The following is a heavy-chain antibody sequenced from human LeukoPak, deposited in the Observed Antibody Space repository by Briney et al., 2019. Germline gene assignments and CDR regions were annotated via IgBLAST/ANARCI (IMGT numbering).Heavy chain of an antibody. CDR3: ADQRGFWSGYYWFDP. D-gene: IGHD3-3*01. V-gene: IGHV1-69*05. Sequence: SVKVSCKASGGTFSSYAISWVRQAPGQGLEWMGGIIPIFGTANYAQEFQGRVTITTDESKSTAYMELSSRRSEDTAVYYCADQRGFWSGYYWFDPWGQGTLVTVSS. CDR2: IIPIFGTA. CDR1: GGTFSSYA. J-gene: IGHJ5*02.